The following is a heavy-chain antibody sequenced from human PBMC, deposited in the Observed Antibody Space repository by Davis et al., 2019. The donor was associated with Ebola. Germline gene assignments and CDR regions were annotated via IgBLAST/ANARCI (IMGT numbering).Heavy chain of an antibody. CDR3: AREGGGYSTPYGMDV. D-gene: IGHD4-11*01. Sequence: GESLKISCAASGFTFNDYYMTWIRQAPGKGLEWISYISSTGLTIYYADSVKGRFTISRDNSKNTLYLQMNSLRAEDTAVYYCAREGGGYSTPYGMDVWGQGTTVTVSS. CDR1: GFTFNDYY. V-gene: IGHV3-11*04. CDR2: ISSTGLTI. J-gene: IGHJ6*02.